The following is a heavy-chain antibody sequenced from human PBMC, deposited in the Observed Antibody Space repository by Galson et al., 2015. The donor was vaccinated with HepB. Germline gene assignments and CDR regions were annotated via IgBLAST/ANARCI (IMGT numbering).Heavy chain of an antibody. CDR2: ISSTSSDT. CDR3: ARLTMAAAGTNNFFDF. V-gene: IGHV3-11*06. D-gene: IGHD6-13*01. J-gene: IGHJ4*02. CDR1: EFTFNDYY. Sequence: SLRLSCAASEFTFNDYYMSWIRQAPGKGLEWVAHISSTSSDTNYADSVKGRFTISRDNAKNSLYMQMNSLRGEDTAVYYCARLTMAAAGTNNFFDFWGQGALVTVSS.